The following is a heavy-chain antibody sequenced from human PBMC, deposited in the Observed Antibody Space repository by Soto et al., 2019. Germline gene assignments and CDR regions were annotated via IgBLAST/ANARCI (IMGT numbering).Heavy chain of an antibody. V-gene: IGHV4-4*02. Sequence: QVQLQESGPGLVKPSGTLSLTCAVSGGSISSSNWWSWVRQPPGKGLEWIGEIYHSGSTNYNPSLTSGVTIPVDKSKDRFSLKLCSVTAADTAVYYRASVNGATASCGYWGQGTLVTVSS. CDR2: IYHSGST. D-gene: IGHD2-2*01. CDR1: GGSISSSNW. CDR3: ASVNGATASCGY. J-gene: IGHJ4*02.